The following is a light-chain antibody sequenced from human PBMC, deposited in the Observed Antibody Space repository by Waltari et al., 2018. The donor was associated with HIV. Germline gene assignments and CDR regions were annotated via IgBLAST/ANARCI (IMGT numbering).Light chain of an antibody. J-gene: IGLJ3*02. CDR2: KDS. V-gene: IGLV3-27*01. Sequence: SYELTQPSSVSVSPGQTARITCTGDVVAKKYARWFQQKPGQAPVLVIYKDSERPSGRPERFSGSSSGTTVTLTISGAQVEDEADYYCYSAADNIGVFGGGTKLTVL. CDR3: YSAADNIGV. CDR1: VVAKKY.